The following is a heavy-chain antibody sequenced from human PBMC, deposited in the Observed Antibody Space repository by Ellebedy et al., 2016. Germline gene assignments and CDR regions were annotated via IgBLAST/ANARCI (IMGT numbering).Heavy chain of an antibody. CDR3: ARERFHGSGTPKTDY. CDR1: GFTFSDYS. CDR2: ISRSTSTI. J-gene: IGHJ4*01. V-gene: IGHV3-48*04. Sequence: GESLKISXTASGFTFSDYSMTWVRQAPGKGLEWVSYISRSTSTIYYADSVKGRFTISRDNDRSSLYLQMNGLGAEDTAVYYCARERFHGSGTPKTDYWGHGNLVTVSS. D-gene: IGHD3-10*01.